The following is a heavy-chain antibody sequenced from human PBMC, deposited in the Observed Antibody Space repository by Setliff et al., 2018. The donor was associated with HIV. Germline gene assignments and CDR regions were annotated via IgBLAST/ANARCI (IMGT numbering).Heavy chain of an antibody. D-gene: IGHD6-6*01. J-gene: IGHJ3*01. CDR1: GYMILGYK. CDR2: ISPNNSAA. V-gene: IGHV1-2*06. Sequence: ASVKVSCKAIGYMILGYKMNWVRQAPGQGLEWSGRISPNNSAAEYAPKFQGRVSMTLDTSISTAYLEIPRLTSDDAAAYFCARPRVFDSFDVWGQGTKVTVSS. CDR3: ARPRVFDSFDV.